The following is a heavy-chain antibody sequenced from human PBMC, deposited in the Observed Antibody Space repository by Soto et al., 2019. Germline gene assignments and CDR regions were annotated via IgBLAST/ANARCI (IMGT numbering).Heavy chain of an antibody. J-gene: IGHJ6*02. CDR3: ARGRPPYSSSWHRNYYGMDA. CDR2: ISSSSSTI. D-gene: IGHD6-13*01. V-gene: IGHV3-48*02. CDR1: GFTFSSYS. Sequence: GGSLRLSCAATGFTFSSYSMNWVRQAPVKGLEWVSYISSSSSTIYYADSVKGRFTISRDNAKNSLYLQMNSLRDEDTAVYYCARGRPPYSSSWHRNYYGMDAWGQGTTVTVSS.